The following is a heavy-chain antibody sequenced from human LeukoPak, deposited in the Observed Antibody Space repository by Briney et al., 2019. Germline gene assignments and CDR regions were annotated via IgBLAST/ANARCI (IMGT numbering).Heavy chain of an antibody. D-gene: IGHD5-18*01. CDR3: ARTPGYSYGTYYYYYYGMDV. Sequence: GGSLRLSCAASGFTVSSNYMSWVRQAPGKGLEWVSVIYSGGSTYYADSVKGRFTISRDNSKNTLYLQMNSLRAEDTAVYYCARTPGYSYGTYYYYYYGMDVWGQGTTVTVSS. V-gene: IGHV3-53*01. J-gene: IGHJ6*02. CDR2: IYSGGST. CDR1: GFTVSSNY.